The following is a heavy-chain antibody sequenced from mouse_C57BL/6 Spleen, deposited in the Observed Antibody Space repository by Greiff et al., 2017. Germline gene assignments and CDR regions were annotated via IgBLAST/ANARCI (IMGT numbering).Heavy chain of an antibody. V-gene: IGHV2-2*01. CDR2: IWSGGST. D-gene: IGHD2-3*01. Sequence: VQLQQSGPGLVQPSQSLSITCTVSGFSLTSYGVHWVRQSPGKGLEWLGVIWSGGSTDSNAAFISRLSISKDNSKSQVFFKMNSLQADDTAIYYCARNWDYDGYPFAYWGQGTLVTVSA. CDR3: ARNWDYDGYPFAY. CDR1: GFSLTSYG. J-gene: IGHJ3*01.